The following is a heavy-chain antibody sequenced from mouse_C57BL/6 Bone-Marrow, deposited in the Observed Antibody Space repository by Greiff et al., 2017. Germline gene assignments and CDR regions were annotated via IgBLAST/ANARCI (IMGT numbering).Heavy chain of an antibody. CDR3: ARDIYYYGSLQAWFAY. Sequence: DVKLVESGGGLVKPGGSLKLSCAASGFTFSSYAMSWVRQTPEKRLEWVATISDGGSYTYYPDNVKGRFTISRDNAKNNLYLQMSHLKSEDTAMYYCARDIYYYGSLQAWFAYWGQGTLVTVSA. D-gene: IGHD1-1*01. J-gene: IGHJ3*01. V-gene: IGHV5-4*01. CDR1: GFTFSSYA. CDR2: ISDGGSYT.